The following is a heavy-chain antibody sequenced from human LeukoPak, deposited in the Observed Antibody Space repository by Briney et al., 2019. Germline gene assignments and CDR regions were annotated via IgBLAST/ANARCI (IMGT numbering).Heavy chain of an antibody. J-gene: IGHJ6*02. D-gene: IGHD3-16*01. V-gene: IGHV3-7*03. Sequence: GGSLRLSCTASGFSFSGHWMNWARQAPGKGLEWVASINHNGNVNYYVDSVKGRFTISRDNAKNSLYLQMSNLRAEDTAVYFCARGGGLDVWGQGATVTVSS. CDR1: GFSFSGHW. CDR2: INHNGNVN. CDR3: ARGGGLDV.